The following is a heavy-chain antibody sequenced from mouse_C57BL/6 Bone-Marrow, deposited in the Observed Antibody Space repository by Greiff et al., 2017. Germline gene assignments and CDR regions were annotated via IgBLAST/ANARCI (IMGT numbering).Heavy chain of an antibody. V-gene: IGHV1-26*01. CDR2: INPNNGGT. CDR1: GYTFTDYY. D-gene: IGHD1-1*01. Sequence: EVQLQQSGPELVKPGASVKISCKASGYTFTDYYINWVKESHGWSLEWIGDINPNNGGTSYNQKFKGKATLTVDKSSSTAYMELRSLTSEDSAVYDCARDYYGSSWYFDVWGTGTTVTVSS. J-gene: IGHJ1*03. CDR3: ARDYYGSSWYFDV.